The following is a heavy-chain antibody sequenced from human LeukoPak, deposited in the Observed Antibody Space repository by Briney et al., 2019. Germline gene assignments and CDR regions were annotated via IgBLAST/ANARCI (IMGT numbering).Heavy chain of an antibody. CDR1: GGSISISSYY. CDR2: IYYSGST. D-gene: IGHD3-10*01. CDR3: ARASHTVRGVNYYGMDV. Sequence: SETLSLTCTVSGGSISISSYYWGWFRNPPGKGLEWIGVIYYSGSTYYNPSLKSRVTITVDTSKNQFSLKLSSVTAADTAVYYCARASHTVRGVNYYGMDVWGQGTTVTVSS. V-gene: IGHV4-39*07. J-gene: IGHJ6*02.